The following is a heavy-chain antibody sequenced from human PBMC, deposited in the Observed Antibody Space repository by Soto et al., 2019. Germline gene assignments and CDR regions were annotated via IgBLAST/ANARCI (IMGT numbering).Heavy chain of an antibody. V-gene: IGHV2-5*02. CDR1: GFSLSTSGVG. D-gene: IGHD2-15*01. CDR2: IYWDDDK. J-gene: IGHJ3*02. Sequence: QITLKESGPTLVKPTQTLTLTCTFSGFSLSTSGVGVGWIRQPPGKALEWLALIYWDDDKRYSPSVKSRLTNTQDTSKNQVVLTMTNMDPVDTATYYCAHRRVEMGSSDAFDIWGQGTMVTVSS. CDR3: AHRRVEMGSSDAFDI.